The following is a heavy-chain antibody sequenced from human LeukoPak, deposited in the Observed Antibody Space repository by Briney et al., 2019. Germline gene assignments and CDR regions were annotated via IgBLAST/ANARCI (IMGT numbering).Heavy chain of an antibody. CDR2: IGGSGGRT. CDR3: AKRGVVIRVVLVGFHKEAYYFDS. Sequence: GGSLRLSCAVSGITLSNYGMSWVRQAPGKGLEWVAGIGGSGGRTNYADSVKGRFTISRDSPKNTLYLQTNSLRAEDTAVYFCAKRGVVIRVVLVGFHKEAYYFDSWGQGALVTVSS. V-gene: IGHV3-23*01. CDR1: GITLSNYG. D-gene: IGHD3-10*01. J-gene: IGHJ4*02.